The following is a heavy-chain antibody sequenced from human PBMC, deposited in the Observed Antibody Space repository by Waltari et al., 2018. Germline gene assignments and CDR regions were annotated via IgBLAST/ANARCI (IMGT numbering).Heavy chain of an antibody. CDR3: ARGVTGDSYAWGPLDY. V-gene: IGHV3-7*01. Sequence: EVRLVESGGDLVQPGGSLRLSCAASGFTFSSYYMSWVRQAPGKGLEWVANMKQDGSETYDVDSVKGRFTISRDNAKNSLYLQMNNLRAEDTAVYYCARGVTGDSYAWGPLDYWGQGTLVTVSS. CDR2: MKQDGSET. D-gene: IGHD5-18*01. CDR1: GFTFSSYY. J-gene: IGHJ4*02.